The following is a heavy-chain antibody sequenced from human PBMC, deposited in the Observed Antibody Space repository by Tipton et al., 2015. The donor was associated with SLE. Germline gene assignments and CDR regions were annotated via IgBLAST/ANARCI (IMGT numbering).Heavy chain of an antibody. J-gene: IGHJ5*02. CDR1: GFTFSDYY. CDR3: ARYNSSLYNWFDP. D-gene: IGHD6-13*01. Sequence: SLRLSRAASGFTFSDYYMSWIRQAPGKGLEWVSYISSSGSTIYYADSVKGRFTISRDNAKNSLYLQMNSLRAEDTAVYYCARYNSSLYNWFDPWGQGTLVTVSS. V-gene: IGHV3-11*01. CDR2: ISSSGSTI.